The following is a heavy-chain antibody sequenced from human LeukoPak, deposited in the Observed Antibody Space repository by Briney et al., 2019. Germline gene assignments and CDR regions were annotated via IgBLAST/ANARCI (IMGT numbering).Heavy chain of an antibody. CDR1: VVIFSSFT. CDR3: ARNKKGDRYTYAHDY. CDR2: ISSSSNDI. Sequence: GGGLRLSCAASVVIFSSFTIDSVSHATGGGRAGGSSISSSSNDIYYADSMKARFTMSRDNAKNSRYLQKNSLRAEDTAVYHCARNKKGDRYTYAHDYWGQGTLVTVSS. J-gene: IGHJ4*02. D-gene: IGHD5-18*01. V-gene: IGHV3-21*01.